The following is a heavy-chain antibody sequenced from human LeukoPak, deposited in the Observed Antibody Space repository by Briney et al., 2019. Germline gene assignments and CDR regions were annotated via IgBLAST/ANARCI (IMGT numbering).Heavy chain of an antibody. Sequence: GGSLRLSCAASGFTFSSYSMNWVRQVPGEGLEWVSSISSSSSYIYYADSVKGRFTISRDNAKNSLYLQMNSLRAEDTAVYYCARDGPGFPNYFDYWGQGTLVTVSS. V-gene: IGHV3-21*04. J-gene: IGHJ4*02. D-gene: IGHD3-10*01. CDR2: ISSSSSYI. CDR1: GFTFSSYS. CDR3: ARDGPGFPNYFDY.